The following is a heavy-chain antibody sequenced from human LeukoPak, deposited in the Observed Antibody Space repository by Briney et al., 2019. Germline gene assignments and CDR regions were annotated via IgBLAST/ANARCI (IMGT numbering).Heavy chain of an antibody. CDR2: IIPILGIA. D-gene: IGHD2-2*02. V-gene: IGHV1-69*04. J-gene: IGHJ5*02. CDR1: GGTFRSYA. CDR3: ARDLLDGCSSTSCYTKGWFDP. Sequence: ASVKVSCKASGGTFRSYAISWVRQAPGQGLEWMGRIIPILGIANYAQKFQGRVTITADKSTSTAYMELSSLRSEDTAVYYCARDLLDGCSSTSCYTKGWFDPWGQGTLVTVSS.